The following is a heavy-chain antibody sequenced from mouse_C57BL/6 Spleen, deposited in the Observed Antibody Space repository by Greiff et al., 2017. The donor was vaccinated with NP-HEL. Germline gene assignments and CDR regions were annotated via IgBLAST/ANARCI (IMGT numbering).Heavy chain of an antibody. Sequence: QVQLQQSGAELMKPGASVKLSCTATGYTFTGYWIEWVKQRPGHGLEWIGEILPGSGSTNYNEKFKGQPTFTADTSSNTAYMQLSSLTTEDSAIYYCGRYDYDGRRYYAMDYWGQGTSVTVSS. CDR3: GRYDYDGRRYYAMDY. V-gene: IGHV1-9*01. J-gene: IGHJ4*01. CDR2: ILPGSGST. CDR1: GYTFTGYW. D-gene: IGHD2-4*01.